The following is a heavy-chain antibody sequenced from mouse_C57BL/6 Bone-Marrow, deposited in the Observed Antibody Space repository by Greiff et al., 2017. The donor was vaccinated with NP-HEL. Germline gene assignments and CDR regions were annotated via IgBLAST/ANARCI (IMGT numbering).Heavy chain of an antibody. CDR2: IYPRSGNT. CDR3: ARKDYYGSSFLYYFDY. J-gene: IGHJ2*01. Sequence: QVQLQQSGAELARPGASVKLSCKASGYTFTSYGISWVKQRPGQGLEWIGEIYPRSGNTYYNEKFKGKATLTADKSSSTAYMELRSLTSEDSAVYFCARKDYYGSSFLYYFDYWGQGTTLTVSS. V-gene: IGHV1-81*01. CDR1: GYTFTSYG. D-gene: IGHD1-1*01.